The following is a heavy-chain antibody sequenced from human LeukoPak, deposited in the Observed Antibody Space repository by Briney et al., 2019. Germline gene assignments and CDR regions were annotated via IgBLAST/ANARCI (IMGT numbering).Heavy chain of an antibody. CDR1: GGSISSYY. J-gene: IGHJ4*02. CDR2: IYTSGST. V-gene: IGHV4-4*07. Sequence: SETLSLTCTVSGGSISSYYWSWIRQPAGKGLEWIGRIYTSGSTNYNPSLKSRVTISVDTSKNQFSLKLSSVTAADTAVYYCARSGYSGSYFDYWGQGTLVTVSS. D-gene: IGHD1-26*01. CDR3: ARSGYSGSYFDY.